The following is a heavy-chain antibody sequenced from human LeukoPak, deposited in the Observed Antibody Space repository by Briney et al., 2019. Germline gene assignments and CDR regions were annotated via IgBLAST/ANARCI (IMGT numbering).Heavy chain of an antibody. V-gene: IGHV1-2*02. J-gene: IGHJ5*02. D-gene: IGHD6-13*01. CDR2: INPNSGGT. CDR3: ARGGSEYLLRPIAPAGDWFDP. Sequence: ASVKVFCKASGYAFTGHYMYWVRQAPGQGLEWMGWINPNSGGTNYAQKFQGRVTMTRDTSISTAYMELSRLRSDDTAVYYCARGGSEYLLRPIAPAGDWFDPWGQGTLATVSS. CDR1: GYAFTGHY.